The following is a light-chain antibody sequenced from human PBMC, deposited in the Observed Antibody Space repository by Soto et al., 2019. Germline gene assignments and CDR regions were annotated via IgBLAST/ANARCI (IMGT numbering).Light chain of an antibody. V-gene: IGLV2-14*01. CDR3: SSYKSSSTPCV. J-gene: IGLJ1*01. Sequence: QSALTQPASVSGSPGQSITIPCTGTSSDVGGYNYVSWYQQHPGKAPKLMIYEVSNRPSGVSNRFSGSKSGNTASLTISGLQAEDEADYYCSSYKSSSTPCVFGTGTKVTVL. CDR2: EVS. CDR1: SSDVGGYNY.